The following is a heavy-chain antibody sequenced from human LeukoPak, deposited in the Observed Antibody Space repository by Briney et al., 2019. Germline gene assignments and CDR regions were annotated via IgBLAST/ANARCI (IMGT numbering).Heavy chain of an antibody. CDR3: ARSWGSSSDFDY. V-gene: IGHV4-59*01. Sequence: SETLSLTCTVSGGSISSYYWSWIRQPPGKGLEWTGYIYYSGSTNYNPSLKSRVTISVDTSKNQFSLKLSSVTAADTAVYYCARSWGSSSDFDYWGQGTLVTVSS. J-gene: IGHJ4*02. CDR1: GGSISSYY. CDR2: IYYSGST. D-gene: IGHD6-6*01.